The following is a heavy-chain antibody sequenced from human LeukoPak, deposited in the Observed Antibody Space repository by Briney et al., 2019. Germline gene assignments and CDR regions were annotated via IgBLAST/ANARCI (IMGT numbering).Heavy chain of an antibody. V-gene: IGHV1-69*01. CDR2: IIPIFGTA. J-gene: IGHJ4*02. CDR3: ASSGYSSVAYCFDY. Sequence: ASVKVSCKASGGTFSSYAISWVRQAPGQGLEWMGGIIPIFGTANYVQKFQGRVTITADESTSTAYMELSSLRSEDTAVYYCASSGYSSVAYCFDYWGQGTLVTVSS. CDR1: GGTFSSYA. D-gene: IGHD3-22*01.